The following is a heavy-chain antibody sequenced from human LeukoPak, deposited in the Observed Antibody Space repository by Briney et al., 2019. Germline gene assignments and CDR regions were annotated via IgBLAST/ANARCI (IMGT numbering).Heavy chain of an antibody. Sequence: ASVKVSCKASGYTFTSYFMHWVRQAPGQGLEWMGLINPSGGSTSYAQKSQGRVTMTRDMSTSTVYMELSSLRSEDTAVYYCARTGRDGGGYCSSTSCLWDYWGQGTLVTVSP. J-gene: IGHJ4*02. CDR1: GYTFTSYF. CDR3: ARTGRDGGGYCSSTSCLWDY. D-gene: IGHD2-2*01. V-gene: IGHV1-46*01. CDR2: INPSGGST.